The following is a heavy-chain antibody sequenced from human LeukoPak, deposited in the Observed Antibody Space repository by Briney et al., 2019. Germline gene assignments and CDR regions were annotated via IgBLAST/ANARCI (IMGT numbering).Heavy chain of an antibody. CDR1: GYTFTGYY. CDR2: INPNSGGT. V-gene: IGHV1-2*02. Sequence: GASVKVSCKASGYTFTGYYMHWVRQAPGQGLEWMGWINPNSGGTNYAQKFQGRVTMTRDTSISTAYMELSRLRSDDTAVYYCARDGARILEWLSLRNYYYYYYMDVWGKGTTVTVSS. CDR3: ARDGARILEWLSLRNYYYYYYMDV. J-gene: IGHJ6*03. D-gene: IGHD3-3*01.